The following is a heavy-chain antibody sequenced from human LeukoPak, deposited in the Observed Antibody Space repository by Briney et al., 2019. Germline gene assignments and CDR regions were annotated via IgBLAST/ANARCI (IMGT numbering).Heavy chain of an antibody. CDR3: ARSGRNYYDSSGYTDWYFDL. CDR1: GFTVSSNY. J-gene: IGHJ2*01. V-gene: IGHV3-53*01. Sequence: PGGSLRLSCAASGFTVSSNYMSWVRQAPGKGLEWVSVIYIGGSTYYTDSVKGRFTISGDNSKNTLYLQMNSLRAEDTAVYYYARSGRNYYDSSGYTDWYFDLWGRGTLVTVSS. D-gene: IGHD3-22*01. CDR2: IYIGGST.